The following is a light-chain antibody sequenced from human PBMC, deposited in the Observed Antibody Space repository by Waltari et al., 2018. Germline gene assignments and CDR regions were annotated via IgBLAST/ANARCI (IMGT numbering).Light chain of an antibody. Sequence: SYELTQPPSVSVSPGQTARITCSGDALPKTYVYWYQQKSGQATVLVISEVSKRPSGIPERFSGSSSGTMSTLTISGAQVEDEADYYCSSTDSSADYVLFAGGTKLTVL. CDR2: EVS. CDR3: SSTDSSADYVL. CDR1: ALPKTY. J-gene: IGLJ2*01. V-gene: IGLV3-10*01.